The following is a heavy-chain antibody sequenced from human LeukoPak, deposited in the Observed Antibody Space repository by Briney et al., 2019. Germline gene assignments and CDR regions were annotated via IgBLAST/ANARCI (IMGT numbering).Heavy chain of an antibody. D-gene: IGHD2-2*01. V-gene: IGHV1-69*04. Sequence: SVKVSCKASGGTFSSYAISWVRQAPGQGLEWMGRIIPILGIANYAQKFQGRVTITADKSTSTAYMELSSLRSEDTAVYYCASDGPRRYCSSTSCYHFDYWGQGTLVTASS. CDR2: IIPILGIA. CDR3: ASDGPRRYCSSTSCYHFDY. J-gene: IGHJ4*02. CDR1: GGTFSSYA.